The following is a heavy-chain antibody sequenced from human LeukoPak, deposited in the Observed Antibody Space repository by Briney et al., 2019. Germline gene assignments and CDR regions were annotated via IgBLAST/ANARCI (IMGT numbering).Heavy chain of an antibody. CDR2: ISSISSYI. V-gene: IGHV3-21*01. CDR1: GFTFSSYS. D-gene: IGHD3-22*01. J-gene: IGHJ4*02. Sequence: GGSLRLSCAPSGFTFSSYSMNCVRHAPGKGLEWVSSISSISSYIYYADSVKGGFTLYRDNTKNSLYLQMNSMRAEDTAVYDCARDSYYDSSGPIDYWGQGTLVTVSS. CDR3: ARDSYYDSSGPIDY.